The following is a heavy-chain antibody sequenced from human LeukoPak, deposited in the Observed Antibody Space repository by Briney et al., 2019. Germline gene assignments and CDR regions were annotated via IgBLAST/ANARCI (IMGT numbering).Heavy chain of an antibody. Sequence: PSETLSLTCAVYGGSFRGYYWSWIRQPPGKGLEWIGEINHSGSTNYNPSLKSRVTISVDTSKNQFSLKLSSVTAADTAVYYCARDDILTGYSFDYWGQGTLVTVSS. J-gene: IGHJ4*02. CDR1: GGSFRGYY. CDR2: INHSGST. V-gene: IGHV4-34*01. CDR3: ARDDILTGYSFDY. D-gene: IGHD3-9*01.